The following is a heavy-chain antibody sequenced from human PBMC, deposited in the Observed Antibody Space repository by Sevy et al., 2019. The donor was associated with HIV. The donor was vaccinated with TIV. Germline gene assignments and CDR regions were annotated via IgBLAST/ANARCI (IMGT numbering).Heavy chain of an antibody. CDR2: ISGSGGST. Sequence: GGSLRLSCAASGFTFSTYSMHWVRQAPGKGLEWVSDISGSGGSTYYADSVKGRFTISRDNSKNTLYLQMNSLRAEDTAVYYCAGIFGDLFDYWGQGTLVTVSS. D-gene: IGHD3-3*01. CDR3: AGIFGDLFDY. CDR1: GFTFSTYS. V-gene: IGHV3-23*01. J-gene: IGHJ4*02.